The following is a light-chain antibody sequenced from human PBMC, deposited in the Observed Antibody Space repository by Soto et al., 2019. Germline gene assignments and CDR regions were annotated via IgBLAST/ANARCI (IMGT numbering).Light chain of an antibody. CDR3: QSYDSTRSARYV. Sequence: QSVLTQPPSVSGAPGQRVTISCTGSSSNIGADYDVHWYQQRPGTAPKLLIFGNINRPSGVPDRFSGSKSGTSASLAITGRQAEDEGEYYCQSYDSTRSARYVFGTGTKVTVL. J-gene: IGLJ1*01. CDR1: SSNIGADYD. CDR2: GNI. V-gene: IGLV1-40*01.